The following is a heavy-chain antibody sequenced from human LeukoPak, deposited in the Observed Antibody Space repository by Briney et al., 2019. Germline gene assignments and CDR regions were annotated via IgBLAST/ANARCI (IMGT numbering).Heavy chain of an antibody. CDR1: GGSISSSSYY. CDR2: IYYSGST. V-gene: IGHV4-39*01. Sequence: SETLSLTCTVSGGSISSSSYYWGWIRQPPGKGLEWIGSIYYSGSTYYNPSLKSRVTISVDTSKNQFSLELSSVTAAGTAVYYCAHRWSGYYSFDYWGQGTLVTVSS. D-gene: IGHD3-3*01. J-gene: IGHJ4*02. CDR3: AHRWSGYYSFDY.